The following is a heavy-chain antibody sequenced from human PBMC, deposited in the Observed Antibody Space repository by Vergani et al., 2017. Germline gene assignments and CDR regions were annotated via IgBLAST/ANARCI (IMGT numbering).Heavy chain of an antibody. CDR1: GGTFSSYA. Sequence: VQSGDEVKKPGSSVKVSCKASGGTFSSYAISWVRQAPGQGLEWMGGIIPIFGTANYAQKFQGRVTITADESTSTAYMELSSLRSEDTAVYYCATTYYYDSSGSNYFDYWGQGTLVTVSS. CDR3: ATTYYYDSSGSNYFDY. D-gene: IGHD3-22*01. CDR2: IIPIFGTA. J-gene: IGHJ4*02. V-gene: IGHV1-69*01.